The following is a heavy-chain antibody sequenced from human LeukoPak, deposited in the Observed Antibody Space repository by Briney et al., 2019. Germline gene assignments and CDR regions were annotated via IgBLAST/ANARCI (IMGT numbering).Heavy chain of an antibody. Sequence: GASVTVSCMASGYTFTSYGISWVRQAPGQGLEWMGWISAYNGNTNYAQKLQGRVTMTTDTSTSTAYMELRSLRSDDTAVYYCARPPVVVAEEYYCYGMDVWGQGTTVTVSS. J-gene: IGHJ6*02. D-gene: IGHD2-15*01. CDR1: GYTFTSYG. CDR2: ISAYNGNT. V-gene: IGHV1-18*01. CDR3: ARPPVVVAEEYYCYGMDV.